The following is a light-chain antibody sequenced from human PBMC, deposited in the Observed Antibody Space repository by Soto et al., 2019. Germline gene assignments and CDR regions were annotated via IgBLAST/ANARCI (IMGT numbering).Light chain of an antibody. Sequence: DIQITQSPSTLSASVGDRVTITCRASQSISNWLAWHTQKPGKAPKLLIYKTSSSESGDPSRFSGSGSGTEFTLTIISLQPDDSATYYCQQYNSYRAFGQGTKGEIK. CDR1: QSISNW. CDR3: QQYNSYRA. CDR2: KTS. J-gene: IGKJ1*01. V-gene: IGKV1-5*03.